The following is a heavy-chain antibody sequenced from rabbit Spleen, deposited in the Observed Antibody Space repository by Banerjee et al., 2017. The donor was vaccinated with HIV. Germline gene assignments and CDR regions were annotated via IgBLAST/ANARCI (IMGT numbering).Heavy chain of an antibody. D-gene: IGHD7-1*01. V-gene: IGHV1S45*01. CDR1: GFSFSSGYD. J-gene: IGHJ6*01. CDR2: IYAGSSGST. Sequence: QEQLVESGGGLVKPGGSLTLSCTASGFSFSSGYDMCWVRQAPGKGLEWVACIYAGSSGSTYSATWAKGRFTISKTSSTTVTLQMTSLTAADTATYFCARDTGTSFSTYGMDLWGQCTLVTVS. CDR3: ARDTGTSFSTYGMDL.